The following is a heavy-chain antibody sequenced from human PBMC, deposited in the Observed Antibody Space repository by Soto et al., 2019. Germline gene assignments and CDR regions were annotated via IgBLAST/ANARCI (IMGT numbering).Heavy chain of an antibody. J-gene: IGHJ5*02. D-gene: IGHD3-9*01. V-gene: IGHV1-69*12. CDR3: ARDSGDILTGYYRHNWFDP. CDR1: GGTFSSYA. Sequence: QVQLVQSGAEVKKPGSSVKVSCKASGGTFSSYAISWVRQAPGQGLEWMGGIIPIFGTANYAQKFQGRVTIAADESTSTASRELSSLRSEDTAVYYCARDSGDILTGYYRHNWFDPWGQGTLVTVSS. CDR2: IIPIFGTA.